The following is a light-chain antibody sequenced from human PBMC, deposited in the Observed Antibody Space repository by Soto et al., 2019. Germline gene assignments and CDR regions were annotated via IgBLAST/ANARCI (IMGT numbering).Light chain of an antibody. CDR1: QTVSNSY. J-gene: IGKJ1*01. V-gene: IGKV3-15*01. CDR2: GAS. Sequence: ETVLTQSPGSLSLSLGDRATLSCRASQTVSNSYLAWYQQKPGQAPRLLIFGASTGAPGISGRFSGSGSGTEFTLTISSLRSEDFAFYYCQQYNNWPRTFGQGTKVDI. CDR3: QQYNNWPRT.